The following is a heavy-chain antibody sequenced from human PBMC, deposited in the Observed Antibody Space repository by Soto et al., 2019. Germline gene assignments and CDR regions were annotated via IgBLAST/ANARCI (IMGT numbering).Heavy chain of an antibody. CDR3: ARDKATTDRTFDY. J-gene: IGHJ4*02. D-gene: IGHD1-1*01. Sequence: PGGSLRLSCAASGFTFSSYAMSWVRHAPGKGLEWVSAISGSGGSTYYADSVKGRFTISRDNSKNTLYLQMNSLRAEDTAVYYCARDKATTDRTFDYWGQGTLVTVSS. CDR2: ISGSGGST. V-gene: IGHV3-23*01. CDR1: GFTFSSYA.